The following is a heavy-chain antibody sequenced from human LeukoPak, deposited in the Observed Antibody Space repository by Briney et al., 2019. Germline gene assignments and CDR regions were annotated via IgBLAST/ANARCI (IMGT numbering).Heavy chain of an antibody. Sequence: PSETLSLTCTVSGVSISGYHWTWIRQPPGEGLEWIGHIYNSGSTNYNPSLRGRVTISLDTSKNQVSLKLSSVTAADTAMYYCARKDGDGWGQGTLVTVSS. CDR2: IYNSGST. J-gene: IGHJ4*02. D-gene: IGHD5-24*01. CDR3: ARKDGDG. CDR1: GVSISGYH. V-gene: IGHV4-59*01.